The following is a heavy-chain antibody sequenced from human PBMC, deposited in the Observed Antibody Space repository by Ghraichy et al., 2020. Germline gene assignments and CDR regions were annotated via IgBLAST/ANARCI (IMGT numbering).Heavy chain of an antibody. D-gene: IGHD4-17*01. CDR3: ARRVTTATIGMDV. V-gene: IGHV3-23*01. J-gene: IGHJ6*02. CDR1: GFTFSTYA. Sequence: GGSLTLSCAASGFTFSTYAMSWVRQAPGEGLEWVSVINTNGAATYYADSVKGRFTISRDNSKNTLYMQMNSLRDEDTAVYYCARRVTTATIGMDVWGQGTSVTVSS. CDR2: INTNGAAT.